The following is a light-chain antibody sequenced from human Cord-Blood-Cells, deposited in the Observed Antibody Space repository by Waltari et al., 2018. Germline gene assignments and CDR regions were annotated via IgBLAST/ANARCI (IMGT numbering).Light chain of an antibody. Sequence: SSELTQDPAVSVALGQTVRITCQGDSLRSYYASWYQQKPGQAPVLVIYGKNNRPSGIPDRFSGSGSGNTASLTITGAQAEDEADYYCNSGASSGNHVVFGGGTKLTVL. J-gene: IGLJ2*01. CDR1: SLRSYY. V-gene: IGLV3-19*01. CDR2: GKN. CDR3: NSGASSGNHVV.